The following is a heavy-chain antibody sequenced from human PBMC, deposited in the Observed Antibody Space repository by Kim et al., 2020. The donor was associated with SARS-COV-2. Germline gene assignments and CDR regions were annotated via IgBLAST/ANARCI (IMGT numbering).Heavy chain of an antibody. CDR2: INPNSGGT. CDR3: ARERITGTPRGYYYYYYGMDV. D-gene: IGHD1-20*01. Sequence: ASVKVSCKASGYTFTGYYMHWVRQAPGQGLEWMGWINPNSGGTNYAQKFQGRVTMTRDTSISTAYMELSRLRSDDTAVYYCARERITGTPRGYYYYYYGMDVWGQGTTVTVSS. CDR1: GYTFTGYY. V-gene: IGHV1-2*02. J-gene: IGHJ6*02.